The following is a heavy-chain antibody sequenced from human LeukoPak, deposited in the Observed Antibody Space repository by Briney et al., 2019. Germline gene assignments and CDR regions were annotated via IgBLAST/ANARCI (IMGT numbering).Heavy chain of an antibody. D-gene: IGHD3-3*01. CDR2: IWYDGTNK. V-gene: IGHV3-33*01. CDR1: GFTFSSYG. J-gene: IGHJ6*02. CDR3: ARGIYPPYYYGMDV. Sequence: GGSLRLSCAASGFTFSSYGMHWVRQAPGKGLEWVSFIWYDGTNKYYADSVKGRFTISRDNSKNALYLQMNSLRAEDTAVYYCARGIYPPYYYGMDVWGQGTTVTVSS.